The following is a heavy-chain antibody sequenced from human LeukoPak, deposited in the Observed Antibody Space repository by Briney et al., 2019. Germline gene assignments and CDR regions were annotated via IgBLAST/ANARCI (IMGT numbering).Heavy chain of an antibody. CDR1: GVSISNYY. Sequence: SETLSLTCTISGVSISNYYWSWIRQPPGKGLEWIGNMYYSGSTNHNPSLKSRVTISVDTSKNQFSLKLTSVTAADTAVYYCARHRPEGSYPLDSWGQGALVTVSS. J-gene: IGHJ4*02. CDR3: ARHRPEGSYPLDS. CDR2: MYYSGST. V-gene: IGHV4-59*08.